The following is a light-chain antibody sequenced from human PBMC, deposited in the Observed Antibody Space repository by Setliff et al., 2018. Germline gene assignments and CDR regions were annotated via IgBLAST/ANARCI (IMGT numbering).Light chain of an antibody. CDR3: CSYAGRYTLVI. CDR1: SSDVGGYNY. J-gene: IGLJ2*01. Sequence: QFALTQPRSVSGSPGQSVTISCTGTSSDVGGYNYVSWYQQHPGKAPKLMIYDVTKRPSGVPDRFSGSKSGNTASLTISGLQAEDEADYYCCSYAGRYTLVIFGGGTKVTVL. V-gene: IGLV2-11*01. CDR2: DVT.